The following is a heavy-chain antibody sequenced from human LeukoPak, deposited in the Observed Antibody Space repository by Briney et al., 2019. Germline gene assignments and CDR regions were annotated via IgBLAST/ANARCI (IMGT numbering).Heavy chain of an antibody. CDR2: LSGSGITT. J-gene: IGHJ4*01. Sequence: PGGSLRLSCAASGFTFGNSAMSWVRQAPGKGLEWVSTLSGSGITTYYADSVKGWFTISRDNSKNTLYLQVNSLRAEDTAVYYCAKGIYSSGWSYFDYWGHGTLVTVSS. D-gene: IGHD6-19*01. V-gene: IGHV3-23*01. CDR3: AKGIYSSGWSYFDY. CDR1: GFTFGNSA.